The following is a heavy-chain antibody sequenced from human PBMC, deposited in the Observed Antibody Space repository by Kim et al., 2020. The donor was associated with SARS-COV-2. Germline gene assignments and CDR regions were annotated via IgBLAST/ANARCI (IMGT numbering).Heavy chain of an antibody. D-gene: IGHD1-1*01. Sequence: LYNAHSVKGRFIISKDNAENSLYLQMNSLRAEDTAVYYCARVYSGSHHFDYWGQGTLVTVSS. CDR3: ARVYSGSHHFDY. J-gene: IGHJ4*02. V-gene: IGHV3-21*01. CDR2: L.